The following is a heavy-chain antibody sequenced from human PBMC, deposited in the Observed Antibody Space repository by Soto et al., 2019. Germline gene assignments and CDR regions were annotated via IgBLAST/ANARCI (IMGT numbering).Heavy chain of an antibody. Sequence: QVQLVESGGGVVQPGRSLRLSCAASGFTFSSYGMHWVRQAPGKGLEWVTVIWYDGSNKYYADSVKGRFTISRDNSKMTWYLPMNSLRDEDTGLDDCANYFGGNWGNDAFDIWGQGTMVTVSS. CDR2: IWYDGSNK. J-gene: IGHJ3*02. D-gene: IGHD2-21*01. V-gene: IGHV3-33*06. CDR3: ANYFGGNWGNDAFDI. CDR1: GFTFSSYG.